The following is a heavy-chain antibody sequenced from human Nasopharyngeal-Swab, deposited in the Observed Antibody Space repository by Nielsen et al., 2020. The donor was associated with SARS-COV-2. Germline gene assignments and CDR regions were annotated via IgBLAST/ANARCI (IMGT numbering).Heavy chain of an antibody. CDR2: INPNSGGT. V-gene: IGHV1-2*04. CDR3: ARGGPGYCSSTSCYGNWFDP. Sequence: WVRQAPGQGLEWKGWINPNSGGTNYAQKFQGWVTMTRDTSISTAYMELSRLRSDDTAVYYCARGGPGYCSSTSCYGNWFDPWGQGTLVTVSS. J-gene: IGHJ5*02. D-gene: IGHD2-2*01.